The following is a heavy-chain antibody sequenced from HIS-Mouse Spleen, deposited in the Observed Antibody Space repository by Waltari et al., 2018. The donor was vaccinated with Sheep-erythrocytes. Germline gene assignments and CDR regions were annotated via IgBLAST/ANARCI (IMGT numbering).Heavy chain of an antibody. Sequence: QVQLVESGGGVVQPGRSLRLSCAASGFTLSSYGMHWHRLALGVGLACVAVIWYDGIKKYYADTGEGGFTIYRDNSTNTLYLQMNSLRGEDTAVYYCAREGGYCSGGSCPEAFDIWGQGTMVTVSS. D-gene: IGHD2-15*01. CDR2: IWYDGIKK. V-gene: IGHV3-33*01. CDR1: GFTLSSYG. CDR3: AREGGYCSGGSCPEAFDI. J-gene: IGHJ3*02.